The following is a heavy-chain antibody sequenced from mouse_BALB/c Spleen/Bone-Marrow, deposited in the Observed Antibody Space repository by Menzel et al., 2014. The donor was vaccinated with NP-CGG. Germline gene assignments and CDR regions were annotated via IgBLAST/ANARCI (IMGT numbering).Heavy chain of an antibody. CDR2: INPSTGYT. J-gene: IGHJ2*01. CDR1: GYTFTTYW. D-gene: IGHD4-1*01. Sequence: VQLQQSGAELAKPGASVKMSCKASGYTFTTYWMHWVKQRPGQGLEWIGYINPSTGYTEYNQKFKGKATLTADSSSSTAYMQLSSLTSEDSAVYYCANWAYYFDYWGQGTALTVSS. CDR3: ANWAYYFDY. V-gene: IGHV1-7*01.